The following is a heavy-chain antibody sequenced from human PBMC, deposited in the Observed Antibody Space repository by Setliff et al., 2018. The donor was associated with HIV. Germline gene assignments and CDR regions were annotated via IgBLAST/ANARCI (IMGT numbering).Heavy chain of an antibody. V-gene: IGHV4-34*01. CDR3: ARGLNYYGSGSYLPLGY. J-gene: IGHJ4*02. CDR2: IDHSGNI. Sequence: SETLSLTCAVYGESFNDYYWTWIRQSPGKGLEWIGEIDHSGNIKYHASLKSRVTISKDTSKNQISLKLRSVTAADTAVYYCARGLNYYGSGSYLPLGYWGQGTLVTVSS. CDR1: GESFNDYY. D-gene: IGHD3-10*01.